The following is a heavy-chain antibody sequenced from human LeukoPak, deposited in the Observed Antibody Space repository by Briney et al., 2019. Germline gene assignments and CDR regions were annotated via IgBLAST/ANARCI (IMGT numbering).Heavy chain of an antibody. Sequence: ASVKVSCKASGYTFTSYDINWVRQAPGQGLEWMGWINTNTGNPTYAQGFTGRFVFSLDTSVSTAYLQISSLKAEDTAVYYCARAQGDYYYDSSGYYTFDYWGQGTLVTVSS. V-gene: IGHV7-4-1*02. CDR3: ARAQGDYYYDSSGYYTFDY. CDR1: GYTFTSYD. J-gene: IGHJ4*02. D-gene: IGHD3-22*01. CDR2: INTNTGNP.